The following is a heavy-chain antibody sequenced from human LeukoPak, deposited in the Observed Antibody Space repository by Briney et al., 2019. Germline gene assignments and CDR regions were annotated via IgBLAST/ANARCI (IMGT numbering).Heavy chain of an antibody. Sequence: ASVKVSCKASGYTFTSYFIHWVRQAPGQGLEWMGIINPSGGSTNYAQKFQGRVTMTRDTSTSTVYMELSSLRAEDTAVYYCATAKFGGNSYFDYWGQGTLVTVSS. CDR2: INPSGGST. CDR1: GYTFTSYF. D-gene: IGHD4-23*01. V-gene: IGHV1-46*01. J-gene: IGHJ4*02. CDR3: ATAKFGGNSYFDY.